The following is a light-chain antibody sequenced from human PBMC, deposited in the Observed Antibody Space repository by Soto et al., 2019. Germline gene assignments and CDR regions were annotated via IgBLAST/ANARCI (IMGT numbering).Light chain of an antibody. J-gene: IGLJ2*01. CDR3: NSYTSSTTLV. CDR2: EVS. Sequence: QSVLTQPASVSGSPGQSITISCTGSSSDVGAYRYVSWFQQHPGRAPKLIIYEVSNRPSGVSDRFSGSKSGSTASLTISGLQAEDEADYYCNSYTSSTTLVFGGGTKLTVL. CDR1: SSDVGAYRY. V-gene: IGLV2-14*01.